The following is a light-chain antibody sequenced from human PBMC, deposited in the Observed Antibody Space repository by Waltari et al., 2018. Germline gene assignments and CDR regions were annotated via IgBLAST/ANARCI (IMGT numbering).Light chain of an antibody. CDR1: QSVSSQ. Sequence: EVVLTQSPATLSWSPGERATLSCRASQSVSSQLAWFHQKPGQSPRLLICDTSNSATGIPAMFSGSGSGADYTLTIRSLEPEDFAVYYFQQRSNWPRTFGQGTKVEIK. J-gene: IGKJ1*01. CDR2: DTS. CDR3: QQRSNWPRT. V-gene: IGKV3-11*01.